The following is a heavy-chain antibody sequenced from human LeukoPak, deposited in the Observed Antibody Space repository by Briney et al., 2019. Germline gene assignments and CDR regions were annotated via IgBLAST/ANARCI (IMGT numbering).Heavy chain of an antibody. CDR1: GFTVSSNY. V-gene: IGHV3-66*01. J-gene: IGHJ4*02. D-gene: IGHD4-17*01. Sequence: GGSLRLSCAASGFTVSSNYTSWVRQAPGKGLEWVSVIYSGGSTYYADSVKGRFTISRDNSKNTLYLQMNSLRAEDTAVYYCARGDYGDPVDYWGQGTLVTVSS. CDR2: IYSGGST. CDR3: ARGDYGDPVDY.